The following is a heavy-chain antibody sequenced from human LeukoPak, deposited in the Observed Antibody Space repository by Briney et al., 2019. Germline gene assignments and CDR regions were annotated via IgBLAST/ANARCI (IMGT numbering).Heavy chain of an antibody. CDR1: GGSISSYY. Sequence: PSETLSLTCTVSGGSISSYYWSWIRQPPGKGLEWIGYMYYSGSTNYNPSLKSRVIISVDTSKNQFSLKLSSVTAADTAVYYCASAGLEAVGVGRHEYWGQGTLVTVSS. J-gene: IGHJ4*02. CDR2: MYYSGST. V-gene: IGHV4-59*08. D-gene: IGHD6-13*01. CDR3: ASAGLEAVGVGRHEY.